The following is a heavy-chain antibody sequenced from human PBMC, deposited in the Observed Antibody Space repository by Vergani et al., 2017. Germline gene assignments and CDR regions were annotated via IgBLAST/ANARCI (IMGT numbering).Heavy chain of an antibody. CDR3: AESPRRYTGYDSSPYYYMDV. Sequence: EAQLLESGGGLAQPGGSLRLSCAATGFSFAGYAMTWVRQAPGKGPEWVSTLSGTGATTYYADSVKGRFTISRDNSKNTLFLQMNNLRVEDTARYYCAESPRRYTGYDSSPYYYMDVWGNGTTVTVS. J-gene: IGHJ6*03. CDR2: LSGTGATT. D-gene: IGHD5-12*01. V-gene: IGHV3-23*01. CDR1: GFSFAGYA.